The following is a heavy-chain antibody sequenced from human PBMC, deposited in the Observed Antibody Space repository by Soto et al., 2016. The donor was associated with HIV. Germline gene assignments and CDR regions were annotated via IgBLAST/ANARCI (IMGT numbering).Heavy chain of an antibody. V-gene: IGHV4-34*01. CDR3: ARVLGYCSTTSCSPFDF. Sequence: VQLHQWGAGLLKPSETLSLTCAVYGGSFTGYYWSWIRQPPGKGLEWIGEVNHGGTSNYNPSLKSRVTISLDTSKNQFSLKLTSVTAADTALYFCARVLGYCSTTSCSPFDFWGQGTLVTVSS. CDR2: VNHGGTS. CDR1: GGSFTGYY. D-gene: IGHD2-2*01. J-gene: IGHJ4*02.